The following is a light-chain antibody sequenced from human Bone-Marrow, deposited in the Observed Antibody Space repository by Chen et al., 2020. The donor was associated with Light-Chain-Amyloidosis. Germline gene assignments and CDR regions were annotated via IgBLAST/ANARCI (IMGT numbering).Light chain of an antibody. V-gene: IGKV3-20*01. CDR2: GAS. Sequence: EIVLTPSPGPLSLSPGERATLSCRASQSISNNYLAWYRQKPGQAPRFLIYGASSRVTGIPDRFSGSGSGTDFALTISRLEPEDFAVYCCQQYQQYGSSPTTFGQGTKVEIK. CDR1: QSISNNY. J-gene: IGKJ1*01. CDR3: QQYQQYGSSPTT.